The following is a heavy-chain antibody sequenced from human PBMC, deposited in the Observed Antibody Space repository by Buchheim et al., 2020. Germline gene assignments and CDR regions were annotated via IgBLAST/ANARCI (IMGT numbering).Heavy chain of an antibody. Sequence: QVHLVESGGGLVKPGGSLRLSCVASGFTFSDYYISWIRQSPGKGLEWLSYISASGASKYYADSVKGRFTISRDNAKNSLYLQMNSLRAEDTAVYYCARSRGDIDAFDIWGQGT. V-gene: IGHV3-11*04. CDR2: ISASGASK. J-gene: IGHJ3*02. D-gene: IGHD2-21*01. CDR3: ARSRGDIDAFDI. CDR1: GFTFSDYY.